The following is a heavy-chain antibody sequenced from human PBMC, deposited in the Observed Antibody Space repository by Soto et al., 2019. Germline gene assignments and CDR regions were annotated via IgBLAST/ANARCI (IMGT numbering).Heavy chain of an antibody. V-gene: IGHV3-7*01. CDR3: ARDSYYDDSSGYEDY. CDR1: GFTFSNYW. D-gene: IGHD3-22*01. Sequence: GGSLRLSCAASGFTFSNYWMSWVRQAPGKGLEWVANIKQDGSEKYYVDSVKGRFTISRDNAKNSLYLQMNSLRAEDTAVYYCARDSYYDDSSGYEDYWGQGTLVTVSS. CDR2: IKQDGSEK. J-gene: IGHJ4*02.